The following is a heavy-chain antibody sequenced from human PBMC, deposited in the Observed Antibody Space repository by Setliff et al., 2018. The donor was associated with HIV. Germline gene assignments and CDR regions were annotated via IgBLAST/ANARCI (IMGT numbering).Heavy chain of an antibody. CDR1: GYTFTGYY. D-gene: IGHD3-22*01. J-gene: IGHJ3*02. CDR3: ARDRYYDSSGYYWFDALDI. V-gene: IGHV1-2*02. Sequence: ASVKVSCKASGYTFTGYYMHWVRQAPGQGLEWMGWINPNSGGTNYAQKFQGRVTMTRDTSISTAYMELSRLRSDDTAVYYCARDRYYDSSGYYWFDALDIWGQGTMVTVS. CDR2: INPNSGGT.